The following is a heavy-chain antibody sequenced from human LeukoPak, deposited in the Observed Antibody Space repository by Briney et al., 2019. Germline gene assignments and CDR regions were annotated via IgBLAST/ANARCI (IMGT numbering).Heavy chain of an antibody. J-gene: IGHJ3*02. CDR2: IYTSGST. V-gene: IGHV4-4*07. Sequence: SETLSLTCTVSGGSISSYYWSWLRQPAGKGLEWIGRIYTSGSTNYNPSLKSRVTMSVDTSKNQFSLKLSSVTAADTAVYYCAGTIFGVVKPRAGAFDIWGQGTMVTVSS. CDR3: AGTIFGVVKPRAGAFDI. CDR1: GGSISSYY. D-gene: IGHD3-3*01.